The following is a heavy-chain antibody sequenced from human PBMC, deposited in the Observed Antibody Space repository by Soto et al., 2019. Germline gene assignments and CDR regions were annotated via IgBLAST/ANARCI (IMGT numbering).Heavy chain of an antibody. V-gene: IGHV3-13*01. Sequence: VQLVESGGGLVQPGGSLRLSCAASGFTFSSYDMHWDRQATGKGLEWVSAIGTAGDTYYPGSVKGRFTISRENAKNSLYLQMNSLRAGDTAVYYCARSATYYGEYIFSGFDIWGQGTMVTVSS. CDR1: GFTFSSYD. CDR3: ARSATYYGEYIFSGFDI. CDR2: IGTAGDT. J-gene: IGHJ3*02. D-gene: IGHD4-17*01.